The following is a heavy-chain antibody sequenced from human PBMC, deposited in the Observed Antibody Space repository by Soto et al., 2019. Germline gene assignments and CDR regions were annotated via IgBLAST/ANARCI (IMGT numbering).Heavy chain of an antibody. CDR1: YGNISNLSYH. D-gene: IGHD1-26*01. Sequence: SEILSVSKTVSYGNISNLSYHRVVIHQPPGKGLEWIGRIYYSGSTYYNPSLKSRVTISVDTSKHQFSLPLSSVNAADTAVYFCARSTLGVVGARSFDYWGKGTLVPVSS. CDR3: ARSTLGVVGARSFDY. V-gene: IGHV4-39*01. J-gene: IGHJ4*02. CDR2: IYYSGST.